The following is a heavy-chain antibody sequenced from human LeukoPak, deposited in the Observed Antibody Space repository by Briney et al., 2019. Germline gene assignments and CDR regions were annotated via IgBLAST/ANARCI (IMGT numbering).Heavy chain of an antibody. V-gene: IGHV4-61*02. D-gene: IGHD1-14*01. Sequence: SETLSLTCTGPGGSISSGSYYWSWIRQPAGKGLEWIGRIYTSGSTNYNPSLKSRVTISVDTSKNQFSLKLSSVTAADTAVYYCASQFRYQSPTTGFDYWGQGTLVTVSS. CDR3: ASQFRYQSPTTGFDY. CDR2: IYTSGST. J-gene: IGHJ4*02. CDR1: GGSISSGSYY.